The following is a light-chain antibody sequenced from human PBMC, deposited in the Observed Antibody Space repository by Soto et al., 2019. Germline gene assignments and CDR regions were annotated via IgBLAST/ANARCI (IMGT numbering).Light chain of an antibody. CDR3: QQSYSTPRGT. CDR1: QSISSW. V-gene: IGKV1-5*01. J-gene: IGKJ1*01. CDR2: DAS. Sequence: DIQMTQSPSTLSASVGDRVTITCRASQSISSWLAWYQQKPGKAPKLLIYDASTLEGGVPSRFSGSGSGTDFTLTISSLQPEDFATYYCQQSYSTPRGTFGQGTKVEIK.